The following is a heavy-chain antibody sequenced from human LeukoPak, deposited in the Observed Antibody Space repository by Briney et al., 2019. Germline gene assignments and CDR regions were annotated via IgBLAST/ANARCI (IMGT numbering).Heavy chain of an antibody. CDR2: INHSGST. Sequence: PSQTLSLTCTVSGGSISSGGYYWSWIRQPPGKGLEWIGEINHSGSTNYNPSLKSRVTISVDTSKNQFSLKLSSVTAADTAVYCCARGSPASYSSGWRPSKYFQHWGQGTLVTVSS. CDR1: GGSISSGGYY. V-gene: IGHV4-30-2*01. D-gene: IGHD6-19*01. CDR3: ARGSPASYSSGWRPSKYFQH. J-gene: IGHJ1*01.